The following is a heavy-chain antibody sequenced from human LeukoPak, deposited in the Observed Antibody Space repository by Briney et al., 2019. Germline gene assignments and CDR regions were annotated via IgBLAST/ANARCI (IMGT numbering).Heavy chain of an antibody. CDR1: GYTFTSYY. Sequence: ASVKVSCKASGYTFTSYYMHWVRQAPGRGLEWMGIINPSGGSTSYAQKFQGRVTITRDTSASTAYMELSSLRSEDTAVYYCARDRVIAVAGTLGPVGDKRVLWYYGMDVWGQGTTVTVSS. D-gene: IGHD6-19*01. V-gene: IGHV1-46*01. CDR3: ARDRVIAVAGTLGPVGDKRVLWYYGMDV. CDR2: INPSGGST. J-gene: IGHJ6*02.